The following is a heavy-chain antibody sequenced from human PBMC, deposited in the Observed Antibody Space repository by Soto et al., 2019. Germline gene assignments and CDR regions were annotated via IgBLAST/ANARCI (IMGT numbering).Heavy chain of an antibody. J-gene: IGHJ4*02. CDR2: IYYSGST. D-gene: IGHD5-12*01. V-gene: IGHV4-31*03. Sequence: QVQLQESGPGLVKPSQTLSLTCTVSGGSISSGGYYWSWIRQHPGKGLEWIGYIYYSGSTYYNPSLKSRVXXSXDXSKNQFSLKLSSVTAADTAVYYCAREVATIRSYFDYWGQGTLVTVSS. CDR3: AREVATIRSYFDY. CDR1: GGSISSGGYY.